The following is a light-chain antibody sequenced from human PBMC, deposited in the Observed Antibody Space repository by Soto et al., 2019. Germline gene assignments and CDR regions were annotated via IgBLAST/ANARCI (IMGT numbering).Light chain of an antibody. J-gene: IGKJ1*01. CDR1: QSFTSRS. V-gene: IGKV3-20*01. CDR2: GAS. Sequence: EIVLTQSPGTLSLSPGERATLSCRASQSFTSRSLAWYRQKPGLAPRLLISGASNRAAGIPDRFSGSGSGTDFTLTISRLEPEDFAVYYCQQYDSSPRTVGQGTKVDIK. CDR3: QQYDSSPRT.